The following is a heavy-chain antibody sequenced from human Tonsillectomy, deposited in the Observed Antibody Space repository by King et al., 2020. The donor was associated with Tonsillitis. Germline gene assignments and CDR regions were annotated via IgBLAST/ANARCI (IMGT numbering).Heavy chain of an antibody. CDR3: ARDSYSSGWEFDY. Sequence: QLQESGPGLVKPSETLSLTCTVSGGSISSYYWSWIRQPPGKGREWIGEVYYSGSTNYNPSLKSRVTISVDTSKNQFSLKLSSVTAADTAVYYCARDSYSSGWEFDYWGQGTLVTVSS. CDR2: VYYSGST. J-gene: IGHJ4*02. CDR1: GGSISSYY. D-gene: IGHD6-19*01. V-gene: IGHV4-59*01.